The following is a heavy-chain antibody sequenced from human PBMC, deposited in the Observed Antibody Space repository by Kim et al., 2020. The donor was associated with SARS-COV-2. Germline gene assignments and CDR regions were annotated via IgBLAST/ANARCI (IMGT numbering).Heavy chain of an antibody. CDR3: ARIGDFWSGYYFELYYYYGMDV. D-gene: IGHD3-3*01. CDR2: ISSSSSTI. J-gene: IGHJ6*02. Sequence: GGSLRLSCAASGFTFSSYSMNWVRQAPGKGLEWVSYISSSSSTIYYTDSVKGRFTISRDNAKNSLYLQMNSLRAEDTAVYYCARIGDFWSGYYFELYYYYGMDVWGQGTTVTVSS. V-gene: IGHV3-48*04. CDR1: GFTFSSYS.